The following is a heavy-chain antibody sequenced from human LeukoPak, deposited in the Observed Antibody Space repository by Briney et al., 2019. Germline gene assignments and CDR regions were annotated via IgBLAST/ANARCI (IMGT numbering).Heavy chain of an antibody. Sequence: GASVKVSCKASGYTFTSYGISWERQAPGQGLEWMGWISAYNGNTNYAQKLQGRVTMTTDTSTSTAYMELRSLRSDDTAVYYCARVAQLWFGELFPFNYWGQGTLVTVSS. D-gene: IGHD3-10*01. J-gene: IGHJ4*02. CDR3: ARVAQLWFGELFPFNY. CDR1: GYTFTSYG. CDR2: ISAYNGNT. V-gene: IGHV1-18*01.